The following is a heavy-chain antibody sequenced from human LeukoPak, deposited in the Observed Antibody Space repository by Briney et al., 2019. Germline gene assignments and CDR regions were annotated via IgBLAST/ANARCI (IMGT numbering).Heavy chain of an antibody. CDR3: AKGKTGSYYSGFDY. Sequence: GGSLRLSCAASGFTFSSYAVGWVRQAPGKGLEWVSTFSCCGGSTDYADSVKGRFTISRDNSKSMLDLQMNSLRAEDTAVYYCAKGKTGSYYSGFDYWGQGTLVSVSS. D-gene: IGHD1-26*01. J-gene: IGHJ4*02. CDR2: FSCCGGST. V-gene: IGHV3-23*01. CDR1: GFTFSSYA.